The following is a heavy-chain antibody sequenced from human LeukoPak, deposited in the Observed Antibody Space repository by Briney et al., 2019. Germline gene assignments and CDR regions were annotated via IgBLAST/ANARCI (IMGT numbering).Heavy chain of an antibody. V-gene: IGHV4-39*01. J-gene: IGHJ4*02. Sequence: SETLSLTCTVSGGSISSSSYYWGWIRQPPGKGLEWIGSIYYSGSTYYNPSLKSRVTISVDTSKNQFSLKLSSVTAADTAVYYCAILDDYGDYYFDYWGQGTLVTVSS. CDR1: GGSISSSSYY. D-gene: IGHD4-17*01. CDR2: IYYSGST. CDR3: AILDDYGDYYFDY.